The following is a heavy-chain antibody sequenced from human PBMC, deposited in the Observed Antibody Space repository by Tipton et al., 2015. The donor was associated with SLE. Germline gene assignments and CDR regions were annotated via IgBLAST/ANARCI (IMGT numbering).Heavy chain of an antibody. Sequence: SLRLSCEASGVTFNKAWMGWVRQAPGKGLEWVGFIRSKAYGGTTEYAASVKGRFTISRDDSKSIAYLQMNSLKTEDTAVYYCTRALGYSYGYGYYFDYWGQGTLVTVSS. CDR1: GVTFNKAW. CDR3: TRALGYSYGYGYYFDY. CDR2: IRSKAYGGTT. V-gene: IGHV3-49*04. J-gene: IGHJ4*02. D-gene: IGHD5-18*01.